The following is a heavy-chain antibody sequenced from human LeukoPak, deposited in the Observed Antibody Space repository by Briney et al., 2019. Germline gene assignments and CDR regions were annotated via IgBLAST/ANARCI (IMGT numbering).Heavy chain of an antibody. CDR1: GGSISSSSYY. V-gene: IGHV4-39*07. CDR2: IYYSGST. D-gene: IGHD4-17*01. Sequence: PSETLSLTCTVSGGSISSSSYYWGWIRQPPGKGLEWIGSIYYSGSTYYNPSLKSRVTISVDTSKNQFSLKLSSVTAADTAVYYCARERGYGDYDYWGQGTLVTVSS. J-gene: IGHJ4*02. CDR3: ARERGYGDYDY.